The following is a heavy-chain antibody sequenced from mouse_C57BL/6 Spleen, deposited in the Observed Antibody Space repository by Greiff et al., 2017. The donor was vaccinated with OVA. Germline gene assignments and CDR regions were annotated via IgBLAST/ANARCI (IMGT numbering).Heavy chain of an antibody. V-gene: IGHV2-2*01. J-gene: IGHJ4*01. CDR2: IWSGGGT. CDR1: GFSLTSYG. Sequence: QVQLQQSGPGLVQPSQSLSITCTVSGFSLTSYGVHWVRQSPGKGLEWLGVIWSGGGTDYNAAFISRLSISKDNSKSQVFFKMNSLQADDTAIYYCAGFYYYAMDYWGQGTSVTVSS. CDR3: AGFYYYAMDY.